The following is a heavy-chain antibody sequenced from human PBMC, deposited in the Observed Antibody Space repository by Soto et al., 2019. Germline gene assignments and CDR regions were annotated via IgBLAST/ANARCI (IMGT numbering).Heavy chain of an antibody. J-gene: IGHJ2*01. D-gene: IGHD7-27*01. V-gene: IGHV3-23*01. CDR3: AIRRGDGYFDL. Sequence: EVQLLESGGGLVQPGGSLRLSCAASGFTFSNFVMSWVRRAPGKGLEWVSAIGGTSGSTYYADSVKGRYTISRDNSKNRLSLQMNSLRADDAAVYYCAIRRGDGYFDLWGRGTLVTVSS. CDR1: GFTFSNFV. CDR2: IGGTSGST.